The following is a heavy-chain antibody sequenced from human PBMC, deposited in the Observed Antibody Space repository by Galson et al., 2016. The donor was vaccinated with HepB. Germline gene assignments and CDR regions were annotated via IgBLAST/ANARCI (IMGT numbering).Heavy chain of an antibody. J-gene: IGHJ4*02. CDR3: ARYGSGSYVFDY. Sequence: TLSLTCTVSGGSISSGRYYWSWIRQHPGKGLEWIGYIYYSGSTYYNPSLKSRVTISLDTSKKQFSLKLRSVTAADTAVYYCARYGSGSYVFDYWGQGTLVTVSS. V-gene: IGHV4-31*03. D-gene: IGHD3-10*01. CDR1: GGSISSGRYY. CDR2: IYYSGST.